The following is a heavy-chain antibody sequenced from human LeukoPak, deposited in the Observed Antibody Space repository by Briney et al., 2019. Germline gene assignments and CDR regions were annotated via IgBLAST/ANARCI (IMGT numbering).Heavy chain of an antibody. D-gene: IGHD3-9*01. Sequence: GGSLRLSCAASGFTYITYCMIWVRQAPGKGLEWVANIKQDGSKTYCVDSVKGRFTISRDNDKNSVFLQMGSLRVEDTAVYYCVRGFDGTNAFDLWGQGTMVTVSS. V-gene: IGHV3-7*01. J-gene: IGHJ3*01. CDR1: GFTYITYC. CDR3: VRGFDGTNAFDL. CDR2: IKQDGSKT.